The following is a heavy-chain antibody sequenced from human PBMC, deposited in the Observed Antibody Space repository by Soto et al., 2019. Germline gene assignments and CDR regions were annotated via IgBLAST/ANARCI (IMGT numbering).Heavy chain of an antibody. V-gene: IGHV1-69*13. Sequence: ASVKVSCKASGGSFSSYAISWVRQAPGQGLEWMGGIIPIFGTPSYAQKFQGRVTITADESTSTAYMELSSLRSEDTAVYYWAREYRCSFGRFDNWGQGTLVTVSS. CDR3: AREYRCSFGRFDN. D-gene: IGHD1-26*01. CDR1: GGSFSSYA. J-gene: IGHJ4*02. CDR2: IIPIFGTP.